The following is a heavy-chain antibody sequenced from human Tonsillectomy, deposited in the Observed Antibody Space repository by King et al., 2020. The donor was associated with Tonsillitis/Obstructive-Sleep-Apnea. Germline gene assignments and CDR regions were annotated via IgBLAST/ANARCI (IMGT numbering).Heavy chain of an antibody. CDR1: GGSFSGYY. CDR3: ARGLTDYDFWSGYYTSFDY. Sequence: VQLQQWGAGLLKPSETLSLTCAVYGGSFSGYYWSWIRQPPGKGLEWIGEINHSGSTNDNPSLKSRVTISVDTSKNQFSLKLSSGTAADTAVYYCARGLTDYDFWSGYYTSFDYWGQGTLVTVSS. V-gene: IGHV4-34*01. J-gene: IGHJ4*02. CDR2: INHSGST. D-gene: IGHD3-3*01.